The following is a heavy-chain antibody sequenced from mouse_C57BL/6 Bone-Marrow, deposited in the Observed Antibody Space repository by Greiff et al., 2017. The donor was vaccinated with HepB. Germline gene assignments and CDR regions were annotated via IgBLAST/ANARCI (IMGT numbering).Heavy chain of an antibody. Sequence: VQGVESGPGLVQPSQSLSITCTVSGFSLTSYGVHWVRQSPGKGLEWLGVIWRGGSTDYNAAFMSRLSITKDNSKSQVFFKMNSLQADDTAIYYCAKGGTTVRYAMDYWGQGTSVTVSS. D-gene: IGHD1-1*01. V-gene: IGHV2-5*01. J-gene: IGHJ4*01. CDR3: AKGGTTVRYAMDY. CDR1: GFSLTSYG. CDR2: IWRGGST.